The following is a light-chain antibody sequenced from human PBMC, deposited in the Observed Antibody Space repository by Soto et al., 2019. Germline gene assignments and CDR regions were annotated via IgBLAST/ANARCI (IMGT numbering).Light chain of an antibody. CDR2: KAF. CDR3: QQYNTYPLT. J-gene: IGKJ4*01. V-gene: IGKV1-5*03. Sequence: DIQMTQSPSTLSASVGDRVTITCRASQSISTWLAWYQQKPGKAPKLLFYKAFSLEGGFPSRFSGSGSGTEFNITISSLQPDDFATYYCQQYNTYPLTFGGGTTVEIK. CDR1: QSISTW.